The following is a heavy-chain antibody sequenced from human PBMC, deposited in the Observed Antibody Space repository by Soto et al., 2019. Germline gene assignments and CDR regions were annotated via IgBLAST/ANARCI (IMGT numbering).Heavy chain of an antibody. CDR2: INHSGST. CDR1: GGSFSGYY. V-gene: IGHV4-34*01. CDR3: ARGRVTMVRGVIGIYNWFDP. J-gene: IGHJ5*02. Sequence: SETLSLTCAVYGGSFSGYYWSWIRQPPGKGLEWIGEINHSGSTNYNPSLKSRVTISVDTSKNQFSLKLSSVTAADTAVYYCARGRVTMVRGVIGIYNWFDPWGQGPLVTVSS. D-gene: IGHD3-10*01.